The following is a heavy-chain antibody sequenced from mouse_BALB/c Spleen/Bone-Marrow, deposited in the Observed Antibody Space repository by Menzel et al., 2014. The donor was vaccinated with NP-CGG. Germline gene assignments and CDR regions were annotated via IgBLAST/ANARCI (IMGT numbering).Heavy chain of an antibody. V-gene: IGHV5-6-2*01. Sequence: DVMLVESGGGLVKLGGSLKLSCAASGFTFSSYYMSWVRQTPEKRLELVAAINTNGGSTYHPDTVKGRFTISRDNAKNTLYLQMSSLKSEDTALYYCASLYDGYSVFVYWGQGTLVTVSA. CDR3: ASLYDGYSVFVY. CDR1: GFTFSSYY. D-gene: IGHD2-3*01. CDR2: INTNGGST. J-gene: IGHJ3*01.